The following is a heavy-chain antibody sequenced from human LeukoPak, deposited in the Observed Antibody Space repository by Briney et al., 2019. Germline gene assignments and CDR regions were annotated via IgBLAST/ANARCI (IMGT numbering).Heavy chain of an antibody. J-gene: IGHJ4*02. V-gene: IGHV5-10-1*01. CDR3: AIAEGYDILTGYPSLFDY. CDR1: GYSFTSYR. CDR2: IDPSDSYT. Sequence: GESLKISCKGSGYSFTSYRISWVRQMPGKGLEWMGRIDPSDSYTNYSPSFQGHVTISADKSISTAYLQWSSLKASDTAMYYCAIAEGYDILTGYPSLFDYWGQGTLVTVSS. D-gene: IGHD3-9*01.